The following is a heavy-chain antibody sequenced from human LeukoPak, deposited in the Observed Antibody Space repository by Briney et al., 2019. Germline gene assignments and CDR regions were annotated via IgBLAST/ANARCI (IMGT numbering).Heavy chain of an antibody. CDR2: IYNRGTT. Sequence: SETLSLTCSVSGGSISSSYCSWIRQPPGKGLEWIGYIYNRGTTNYTPSLKSRVTISVDTSKNQFSLKLSSVTAADTAVYYCARGTPTDYWGQGTLVTVSS. J-gene: IGHJ4*02. V-gene: IGHV4-59*12. CDR1: GGSISSSY. CDR3: ARGTPTDY.